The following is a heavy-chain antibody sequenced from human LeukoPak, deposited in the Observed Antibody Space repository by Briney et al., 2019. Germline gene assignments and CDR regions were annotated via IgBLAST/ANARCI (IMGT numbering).Heavy chain of an antibody. CDR3: ARDKEYCSGGSCYFGSSYDF. Sequence: GGSLRLSCAASGFTFSNYWMSWVRQAPGKGLEWVANINQDGSEKYSVDSVTGRFTISRDNPKNSLYLQMNNLRGEDTAIYYCARDKEYCSGGSCYFGSSYDFWGQGTLVSVSS. J-gene: IGHJ4*02. D-gene: IGHD2-15*01. V-gene: IGHV3-7*01. CDR2: INQDGSEK. CDR1: GFTFSNYW.